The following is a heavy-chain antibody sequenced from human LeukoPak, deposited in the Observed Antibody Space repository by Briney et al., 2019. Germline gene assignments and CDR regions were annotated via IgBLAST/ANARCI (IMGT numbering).Heavy chain of an antibody. CDR3: ARDPFCSSSTGCYFEDWFDP. CDR1: GFKFDDYD. V-gene: IGHV3-20*04. D-gene: IGHD2-2*01. Sequence: GGSLRLSCTASGFKFDDYDMSWVRQVPGKGLEWVSGITRDGDKTGYADSVRRRFAISRDNTKKSLYLQMSSLRAENTALYYCARDPFCSSSTGCYFEDWFDPWGPGTLVTVSS. J-gene: IGHJ5*02. CDR2: ITRDGDKT.